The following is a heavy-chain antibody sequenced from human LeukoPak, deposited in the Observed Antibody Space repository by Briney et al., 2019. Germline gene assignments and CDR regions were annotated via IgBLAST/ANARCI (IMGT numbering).Heavy chain of an antibody. CDR3: AREDRSSWYRYLDS. CDR1: GFTVSSNY. V-gene: IGHV3-66*01. Sequence: GGSLRLSCAASGFTVSSNYMSWVRQAPGKGLEWVSVIYPGAATYYADSVKGRFTMSKDNSKNTLYLQMNSLRSEDTAVYYCAREDRSSWYRYLDSWGQGTLVTVSS. D-gene: IGHD6-13*01. CDR2: IYPGAAT. J-gene: IGHJ4*02.